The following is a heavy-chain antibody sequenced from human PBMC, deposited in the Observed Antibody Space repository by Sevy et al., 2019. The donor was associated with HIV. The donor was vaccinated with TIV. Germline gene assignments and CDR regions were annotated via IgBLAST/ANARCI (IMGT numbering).Heavy chain of an antibody. CDR1: GFTFSSYG. J-gene: IGHJ3*02. CDR3: AKVLLFDAFDI. V-gene: IGHV3-23*01. CDR2: ISGSGGST. Sequence: GGSLRLSCVVSGFTFSSYGMRWVRQAPGKGLEWVSAISGSGGSTSYADSVKSRFTISRDNSKNTLYLQMNSLRAEDTAVYYCAKVLLFDAFDIWGQGTMVTVSS. D-gene: IGHD2-15*01.